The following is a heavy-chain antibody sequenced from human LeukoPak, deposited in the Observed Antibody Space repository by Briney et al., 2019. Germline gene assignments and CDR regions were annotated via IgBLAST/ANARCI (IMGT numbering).Heavy chain of an antibody. CDR3: ARHHRSGYYEVDY. CDR1: GGSISSSDYY. D-gene: IGHD6-25*01. J-gene: IGHJ4*02. V-gene: IGHV4-39*01. CDR2: IYYSGST. Sequence: KPSETLSLTCTVSGGSISSSDYYWGWIRQPAGRGLEWIGTIYYSGSTSYHPSLKSRVTISVDTSKNQFSLKLSSVIAADTAVYYCARHHRSGYYEVDYWGQGTLVTVSS.